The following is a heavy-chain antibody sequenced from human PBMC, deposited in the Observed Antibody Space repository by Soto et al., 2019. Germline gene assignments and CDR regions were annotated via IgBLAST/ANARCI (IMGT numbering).Heavy chain of an antibody. D-gene: IGHD6-19*01. Sequence: GGSLRLSCAASGFTFSTFDMSWVRQPPGKGLEWVSVISGRDDSANYADSVKGRFTISNDKSSNTLYLQMNNLRAEDTAVYYCVKGAWLDYWGQGTLVTVSS. CDR3: VKGAWLDY. V-gene: IGHV3-23*01. CDR1: GFTFSTFD. J-gene: IGHJ4*02. CDR2: ISGRDDSA.